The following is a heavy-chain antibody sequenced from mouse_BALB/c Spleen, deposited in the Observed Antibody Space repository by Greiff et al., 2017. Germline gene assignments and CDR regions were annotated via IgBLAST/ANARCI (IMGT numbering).Heavy chain of an antibody. J-gene: IGHJ2*01. V-gene: IGHV1-9*01. CDR2: ILPGSGST. D-gene: IGHD1-1*01. CDR3: ARGELTYGSSFFDY. CDR1: GYTFSSYW. Sequence: QVQLQQSGAELMKPGASVKISCKATGYTFSSYWIEWVKQRPGHGLEWIGEILPGSGSTNYNEKFKGKATFTADTSSNTAYMQLSSLTSEDSAVYYCARGELTYGSSFFDYWGQGTTLTVSS.